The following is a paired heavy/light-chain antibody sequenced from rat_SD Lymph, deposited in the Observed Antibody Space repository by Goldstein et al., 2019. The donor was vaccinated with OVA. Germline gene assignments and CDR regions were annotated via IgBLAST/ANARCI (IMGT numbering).Heavy chain of an antibody. Sequence: QVQLKESGPGLVQPSQTLSLTCTVSGFSLTSYGVSWVRQPPGKGLEWIGEMWDGGSTHYNPVLKSRLRITRDTSKSQIFLKMNSLHTEDTAMYFCARSYVYYGFKYFDYWGQGVMVTVSS. CDR3: ARSYVYYGFKYFDY. V-gene: IGHV2-16*01. CDR2: MWDGGST. J-gene: IGHJ2*01. D-gene: IGHD1-6*01. CDR1: GFSLTSYG.
Light chain of an antibody. J-gene: IGKJ1*01. Sequence: DIQMTQSPASLSASLEEIVTITCQASQVIGNWLSWYQQKPGNSPQLLIYDATSLADGVPSRFSGSRSGTQYSLRISRLQVEDIGVYHCLQAYSAPWTFGGGTKLELK. V-gene: IGKV12S16*01. CDR2: DAT. CDR1: QVIGNW. CDR3: LQAYSAPWT.